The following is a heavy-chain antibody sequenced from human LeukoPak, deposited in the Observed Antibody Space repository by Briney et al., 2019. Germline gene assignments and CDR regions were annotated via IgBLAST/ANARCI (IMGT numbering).Heavy chain of an antibody. V-gene: IGHV3-30*02. CDR3: AKDTRFRYCSSTSCLAGTDY. Sequence: GGSPRLSCAASGFTFSSYGMHWVRQAPAKGLEWVAFIRYDGSNKYYADSVKGRFTISRDNSKNTLYLQMNSLRAEDTAVYYCAKDTRFRYCSSTSCLAGTDYWGQGTLVTVSS. CDR1: GFTFSSYG. CDR2: IRYDGSNK. D-gene: IGHD2-2*01. J-gene: IGHJ4*02.